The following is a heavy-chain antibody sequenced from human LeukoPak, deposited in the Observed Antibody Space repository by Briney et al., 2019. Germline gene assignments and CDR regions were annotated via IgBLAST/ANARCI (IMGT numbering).Heavy chain of an antibody. Sequence: GGSLRLSCAASGLTFSSYAMHWVRQAPGKGLEWVAVISYDGSNKYYADSVKGRFTISRDNSKNTLYLQMNSLRAEDTAVYDCARSGGLLDAFDIWGQGTMVTVSS. CDR3: ARSGGLLDAFDI. V-gene: IGHV3-30-3*01. J-gene: IGHJ3*02. CDR2: ISYDGSNK. D-gene: IGHD3-16*01. CDR1: GLTFSSYA.